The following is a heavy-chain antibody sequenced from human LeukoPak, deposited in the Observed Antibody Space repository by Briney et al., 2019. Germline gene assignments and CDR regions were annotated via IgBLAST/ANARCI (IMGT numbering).Heavy chain of an antibody. Sequence: SVKVSCKASGGTFSSYAISWVRQAPGQGLEWMGGIIPIFGTANYAQKFQGRVTITTDESTSTAYMELSSLRSEDTAVYYCAIAGPDSSGYDGLYYFDYGGQGTLVPVYS. J-gene: IGHJ4*02. CDR1: GGTFSSYA. CDR3: AIAGPDSSGYDGLYYFDY. CDR2: IIPIFGTA. D-gene: IGHD3-22*01. V-gene: IGHV1-69*05.